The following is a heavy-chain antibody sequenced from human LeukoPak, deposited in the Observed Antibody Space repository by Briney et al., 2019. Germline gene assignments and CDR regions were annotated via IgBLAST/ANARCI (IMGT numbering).Heavy chain of an antibody. D-gene: IGHD3-22*01. CDR2: ISWNSGSI. CDR3: ARTFYYDKGDYYRHFDH. CDR1: GFTFSNYG. V-gene: IGHV3-20*04. J-gene: IGHJ4*02. Sequence: GGSLRLSCAASGFTFSNYGLSWVRQAPGKGLEWVSGISWNSGSIGYVDSVKGRFTISRDNAKNSVILQMSSLRAEDTAVYYCARTFYYDKGDYYRHFDHWGQGTLVTVSS.